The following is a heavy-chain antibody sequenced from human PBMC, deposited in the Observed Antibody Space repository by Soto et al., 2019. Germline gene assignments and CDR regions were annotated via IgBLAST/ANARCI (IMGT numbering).Heavy chain of an antibody. D-gene: IGHD6-19*01. CDR2: IYHSGST. J-gene: IGHJ5*02. Sequence: SETLSLTCAVSGGSISSSNWWSWVRQPPGXGLEWIGEIYHSGSTNYNPSLKSRVTISVDKSKNQFSLKLSSVTAADTAVYYCASGGPRSSGIAVVGKTKWFDPWGQGTLGTVS. CDR1: GGSISSSNW. CDR3: ASGGPRSSGIAVVGKTKWFDP. V-gene: IGHV4-4*02.